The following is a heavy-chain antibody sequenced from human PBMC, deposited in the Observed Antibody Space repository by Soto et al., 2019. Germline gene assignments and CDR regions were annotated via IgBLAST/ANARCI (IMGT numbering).Heavy chain of an antibody. CDR3: ARRGWEGYYYYYGMDV. J-gene: IGHJ6*02. D-gene: IGHD6-19*01. CDR2: INSDGSST. Sequence: EVQLVESGGGLVQPGGSLRLSCAASGFTFSSYWMHWVRQAPGKGLVWVSRINSDGSSTSYADSVKGRFTISRDNAKNTLYRQMNSLRAEDTAVYYCARRGWEGYYYYYGMDVWGQGTTVTVSS. V-gene: IGHV3-74*01. CDR1: GFTFSSYW.